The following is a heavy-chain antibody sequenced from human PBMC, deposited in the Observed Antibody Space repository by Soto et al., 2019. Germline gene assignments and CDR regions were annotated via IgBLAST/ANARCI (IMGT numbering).Heavy chain of an antibody. V-gene: IGHV3-23*01. D-gene: IGHD2-15*01. CDR3: AKGSYRDCSGGSCYYYYYGMDV. J-gene: IGHJ6*02. CDR1: GFTFSSYA. Sequence: GGSLRLSCAASGFTFSSYAMSWVRQAPGKGLEWVSAISGSGGSTYYADSVKGRFTISRDNSKNTLYLQMNSLRAEDTAVYYCAKGSYRDCSGGSCYYYYYGMDVWGQGTTVTVSS. CDR2: ISGSGGST.